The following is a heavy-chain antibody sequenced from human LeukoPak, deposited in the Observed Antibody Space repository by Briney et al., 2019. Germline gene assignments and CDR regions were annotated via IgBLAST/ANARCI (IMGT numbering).Heavy chain of an antibody. V-gene: IGHV1-18*01. J-gene: IGHJ6*03. Sequence: ASVNLSCTGSAYTFSICGFSWVREAPGQGLEWVGWISVDNGNTNYAQDLEGRVTMTTDTSTRTASVELRSLRSDDTAVYYCARGCGDKYYYYMDVWGKGTTVTVSS. D-gene: IGHD2-21*01. CDR3: ARGCGDKYYYYMDV. CDR1: AYTFSICG. CDR2: ISVDNGNT.